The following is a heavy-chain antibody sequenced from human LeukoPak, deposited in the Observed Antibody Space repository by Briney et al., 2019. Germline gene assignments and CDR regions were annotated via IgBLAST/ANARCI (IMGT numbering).Heavy chain of an antibody. Sequence: GGSLRLSCAASGFTFSSYVMHWVRQAPGKGLEWVAAVSYDGNLQHYADAVKGRFTVSRDNSKNTVFLQINSLRTDDSAVYWCVKVYPTVTTSSVLGSWGQGTLVTVSS. CDR2: VSYDGNLQ. V-gene: IGHV3-30*18. J-gene: IGHJ4*02. CDR1: GFTFSSYV. D-gene: IGHD4-17*01. CDR3: VKVYPTVTTSSVLGS.